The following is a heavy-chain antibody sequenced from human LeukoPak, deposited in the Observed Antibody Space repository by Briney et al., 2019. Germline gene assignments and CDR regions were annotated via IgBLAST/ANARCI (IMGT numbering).Heavy chain of an antibody. J-gene: IGHJ6*03. CDR2: IYYSGTT. CDR3: ARQVSDYFYYYIDV. CDR1: GGSISSSSYY. V-gene: IGHV4-39*01. Sequence: SETLSLTCSVSGGSISSSSYYWNWIRQPPGKGLEWVGSIYYSGTTYYNSSLKSRVTISEDTSKNRFSLMLTSVSAADTAVYYCARQVSDYFYYYIDVWGEGTTVIVSS.